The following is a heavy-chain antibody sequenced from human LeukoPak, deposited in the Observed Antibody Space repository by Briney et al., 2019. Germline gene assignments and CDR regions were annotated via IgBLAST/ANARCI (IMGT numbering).Heavy chain of an antibody. V-gene: IGHV3-53*01. CDR2: MYTGGST. J-gene: IGHJ3*02. Sequence: GGSLRLSCAASGFTFSSYEMNWVRQAPGKGLEWVSVMYTGGSTYYADSVKGRFTISRDNSKNTLNLQMNSLRAEDTALYYCARRISGASYAFDIWGQGTMVTVSS. CDR1: GFTFSSYE. CDR3: ARRISGASYAFDI.